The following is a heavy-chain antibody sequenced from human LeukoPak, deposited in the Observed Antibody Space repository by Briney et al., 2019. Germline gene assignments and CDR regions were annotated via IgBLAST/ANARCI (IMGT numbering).Heavy chain of an antibody. J-gene: IGHJ6*03. CDR2: IYSGGST. CDR3: AREVGDGDYGNYYYYMDV. Sequence: GGSLSLSCAASGFTVSSNYMSWVRRAPGKGLEWASVIYSGGSTYYADSVKGRFTISRDNSKNTLYLQMNSLRAEDTAVYYCAREVGDGDYGNYYYYMDVWGKGTTVTVSS. D-gene: IGHD4-17*01. V-gene: IGHV3-53*01. CDR1: GFTVSSNY.